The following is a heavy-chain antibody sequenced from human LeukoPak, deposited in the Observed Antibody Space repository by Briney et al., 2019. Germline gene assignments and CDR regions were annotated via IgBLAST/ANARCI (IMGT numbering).Heavy chain of an antibody. D-gene: IGHD6-13*01. V-gene: IGHV4-61*01. Sequence: PSETLSLTCTVSGGSVSSGSYYWSWIRQPPGKGLEWIGYIYYSGSTNYNPSLKSRVTISVDTSKNQFSLKLSSVTAADTAVYYCARYPLVLGYYYYGMDVWGQGTTVTVSS. J-gene: IGHJ6*02. CDR1: GGSVSSGSYY. CDR3: ARYPLVLGYYYYGMDV. CDR2: IYYSGST.